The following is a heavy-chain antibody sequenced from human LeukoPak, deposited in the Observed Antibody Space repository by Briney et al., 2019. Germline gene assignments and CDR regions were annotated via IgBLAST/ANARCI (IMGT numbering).Heavy chain of an antibody. CDR2: INSDGSST. CDR3: ARSIAAAGTD. D-gene: IGHD6-13*01. J-gene: IGHJ4*02. CDR1: GFTFSSYW. V-gene: IGHV3-74*01. Sequence: GGSLRLSCAASGFTFSSYWMHWVRQAPGKGPVWVSRINSDGSSTSYADFVKGRFTISRDNAKNTLYLQMNSLRAEDTAVYYCARSIAAAGTDWGQGTLVTVSS.